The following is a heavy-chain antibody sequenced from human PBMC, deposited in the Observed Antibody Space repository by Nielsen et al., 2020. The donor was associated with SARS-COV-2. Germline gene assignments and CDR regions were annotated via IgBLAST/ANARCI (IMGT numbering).Heavy chain of an antibody. CDR1: GLTFSRYS. J-gene: IGHJ4*02. D-gene: IGHD3-10*01. V-gene: IGHV3-48*01. CDR2: ITGNSNTI. Sequence: GGSLRLSCAASGLTFSRYSMNWVRQAPGKGLEWVSYITGNSNTIYYADSVKGRFTISRDNAKNSLYLQMNSLRAEDTAVYYCARGGGRYWEATYFDYWGQGTLVTVSS. CDR3: ARGGGRYWEATYFDY.